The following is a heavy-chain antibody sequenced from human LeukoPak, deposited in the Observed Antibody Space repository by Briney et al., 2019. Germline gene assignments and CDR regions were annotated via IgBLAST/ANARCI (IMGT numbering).Heavy chain of an antibody. J-gene: IGHJ4*02. CDR1: GFTFSSYA. D-gene: IGHD3-16*02. V-gene: IGHV3-23*01. CDR3: AKGQGSGSYPFDY. CDR2: ISGSGGST. Sequence: GGSLRLSCAASGFTFSSYAMSWVRQAPGKGLEWVSAISGSGGSTNYADSVKGRFTISRDNSKNALYLQMNSLRADDTAVYYCAKGQGSGSYPFDYWGQGTLVTDSS.